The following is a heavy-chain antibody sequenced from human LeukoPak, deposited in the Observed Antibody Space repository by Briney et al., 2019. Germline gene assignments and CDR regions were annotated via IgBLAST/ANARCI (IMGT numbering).Heavy chain of an antibody. CDR2: IYTSGST. CDR3: ARTGVEYSSSSAWFDP. J-gene: IGHJ5*02. D-gene: IGHD6-6*01. V-gene: IGHV4-4*09. Sequence: PSETLSLTCTVSGGSISSYYWSWTRQPPGKGLEWIGYIYTSGSTNYNPSLKSRVTISVDTSKNQFSLKLSSVTAADTAVYYCARTGVEYSSSSAWFDPWGQGTLVTVSS. CDR1: GGSISSYY.